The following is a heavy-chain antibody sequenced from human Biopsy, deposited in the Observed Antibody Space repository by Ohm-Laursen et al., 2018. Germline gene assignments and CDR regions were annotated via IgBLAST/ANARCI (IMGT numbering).Heavy chain of an antibody. CDR2: IIPILRTT. J-gene: IGHJ4*02. CDR3: ARDALGGGSYRFFY. Sequence: SVKVSCKTPTGTFNSYGIIWVRQAPGQGLEWMGRIIPILRTTAYAQKFQGRVTITADESTSTAYMELSSLRSDDTAVYYCARDALGGGSYRFFYWGQGSLVTVSS. D-gene: IGHD1-26*01. V-gene: IGHV1-69*11. CDR1: TGTFNSYG.